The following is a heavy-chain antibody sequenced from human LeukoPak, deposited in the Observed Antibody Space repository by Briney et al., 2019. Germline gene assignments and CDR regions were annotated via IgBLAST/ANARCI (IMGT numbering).Heavy chain of an antibody. V-gene: IGHV4-4*07. CDR2: IFTSGST. Sequence: SETLSLTCSVSGVSISPEFWSWIRQPAGKGLEWIGRIFTSGSTSYNPSLKSRVNMSIDTSKNQFSLRLSSVTAADTAVYYCARDLKGVYFDYWGQGILVTVSS. J-gene: IGHJ4*02. CDR1: GVSISPEF. CDR3: ARDLKGVYFDY. D-gene: IGHD3-16*01.